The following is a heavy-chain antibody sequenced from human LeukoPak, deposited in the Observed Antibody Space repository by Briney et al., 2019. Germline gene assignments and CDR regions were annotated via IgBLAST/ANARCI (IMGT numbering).Heavy chain of an antibody. Sequence: ASVKVSCKVSGYTLTELSMHWVRQAPGKGLEWMGGFDPEDGETIYAQKFQGRVTMTEDTSTDTAYMELSNLRSEDTAVYYCATSFHYDILTGYNYWGQGTLVTVSS. CDR3: ATSFHYDILTGYNY. V-gene: IGHV1-24*01. CDR1: GYTLTELS. CDR2: FDPEDGET. J-gene: IGHJ4*02. D-gene: IGHD3-9*01.